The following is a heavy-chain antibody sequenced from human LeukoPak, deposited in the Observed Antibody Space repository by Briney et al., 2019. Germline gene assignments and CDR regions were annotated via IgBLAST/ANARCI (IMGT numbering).Heavy chain of an antibody. CDR1: GYSISSCYY. J-gene: IGHJ5*02. Sequence: SETLSLTCAVSGYSISSCYYWGGIRQPPGKGLEWIGSIYHSGSTYYNPSLKSRVTISVDTSKNQFSLKLSSVTAADTAVYYCARAGTGNWFDPWGQGTLVTVSS. CDR2: IYHSGST. CDR3: ARAGTGNWFDP. D-gene: IGHD1-1*01. V-gene: IGHV4-38-2*01.